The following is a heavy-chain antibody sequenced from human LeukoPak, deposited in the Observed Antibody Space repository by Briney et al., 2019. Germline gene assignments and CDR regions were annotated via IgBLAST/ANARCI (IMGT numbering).Heavy chain of an antibody. CDR1: GGSISSGDYY. V-gene: IGHV4-30-4*08. CDR2: IYYSGST. CDR3: ARARTTYRYSSGWYFDY. J-gene: IGHJ4*02. D-gene: IGHD6-19*01. Sequence: SQTLSLTCTVSGGSISSGDYYWSWIRQPPGEGLEWIGYIYYSGSTYYNPSLKSRVTISVDTSKNQFSLKLSSVTAADTAVYYCARARTTYRYSSGWYFDYWGQGTLVTVSS.